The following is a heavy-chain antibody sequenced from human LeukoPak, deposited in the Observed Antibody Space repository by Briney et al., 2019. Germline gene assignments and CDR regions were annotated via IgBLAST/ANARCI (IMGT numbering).Heavy chain of an antibody. CDR3: ARDGGHYGGNSFDY. Sequence: PGGSLRLSCAASGFTFSSYSMNWVRQAPGKGLEWVSSISSSSSYIYCADSVKGRFTISRDNAKNSLYLQMNSLRAEDTAVYYCARDGGHYGGNSFDYWGQGTLVTVSS. V-gene: IGHV3-21*01. CDR1: GFTFSSYS. D-gene: IGHD4-23*01. J-gene: IGHJ4*02. CDR2: ISSSSSYI.